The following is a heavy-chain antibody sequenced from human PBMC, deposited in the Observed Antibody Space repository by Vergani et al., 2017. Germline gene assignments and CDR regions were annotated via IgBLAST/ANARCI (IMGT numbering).Heavy chain of an antibody. D-gene: IGHD3-22*01. CDR3: ARRYYDSSGHYYLYFHH. CDR1: GYTFSAYY. Sequence: QVQLVQSGAEVKKPGASVKVSCKTSGYTFSAYYINWVRQASGQGPEWMGWINPNSGGTNSAQKFQGRVTMTRDTSISTAYLELSNLRSDDTAVFYCARRYYDSSGHYYLYFHHGGQGTLVTVSS. J-gene: IGHJ1*01. CDR2: INPNSGGT. V-gene: IGHV1-2*02.